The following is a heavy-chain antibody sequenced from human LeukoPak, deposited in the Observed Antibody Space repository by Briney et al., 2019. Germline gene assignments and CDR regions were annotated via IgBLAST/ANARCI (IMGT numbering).Heavy chain of an antibody. CDR1: GYTFTSYA. Sequence: ASVKVSCKASGYTFTSYAMNWVRQAPGQGLEWMGWINTNTGNPTYAQGFTGRFVFSLDTSVSTAYLQISSLKAEDTAVYYCAREGARRYYDSSGYSFDYWGQGTLVTVSS. D-gene: IGHD3-22*01. CDR2: INTNTGNP. V-gene: IGHV7-4-1*02. CDR3: AREGARRYYDSSGYSFDY. J-gene: IGHJ4*02.